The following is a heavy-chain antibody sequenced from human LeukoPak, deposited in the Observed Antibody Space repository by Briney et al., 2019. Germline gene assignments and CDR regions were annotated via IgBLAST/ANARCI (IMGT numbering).Heavy chain of an antibody. CDR2: ISSHGGST. CDR3: AIAASGALADC. CDR1: GFTFISYS. J-gene: IGHJ4*02. D-gene: IGHD6-13*01. V-gene: IGHV3-64D*09. Sequence: GGSLRLSCSASGFTFISYSMYWVRQAPGKGLEYVSAISSHGGSTYYADSVKGRFTISRDNSKTTLYLQMSSLRTEDTAVYYCAIAASGALADCWGQGTVVTVSS.